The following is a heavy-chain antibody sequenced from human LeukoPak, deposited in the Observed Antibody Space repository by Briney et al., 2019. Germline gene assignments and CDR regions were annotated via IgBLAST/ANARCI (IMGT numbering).Heavy chain of an antibody. CDR3: ARVKYYYAIHDAFDI. Sequence: ASVKVSCKASGYTFTDYYMHWVRQAPGQGLEWMGWINPNRDGTNYAQKFQGRVTMTRDTSTSTAYMELSRLRSDDTAVYYCARVKYYYAIHDAFDIWGQGTMVTVSS. CDR2: INPNRDGT. D-gene: IGHD3-10*01. V-gene: IGHV1-2*02. CDR1: GYTFTDYY. J-gene: IGHJ3*02.